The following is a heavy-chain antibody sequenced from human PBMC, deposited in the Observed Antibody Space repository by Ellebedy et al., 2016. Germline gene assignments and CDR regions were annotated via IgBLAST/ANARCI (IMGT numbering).Heavy chain of an antibody. CDR3: AREPSQLRYFDWLTPHLAYYYGMDV. J-gene: IGHJ6*02. CDR2: INSDGSST. CDR1: GFTFSSYW. D-gene: IGHD3-9*01. V-gene: IGHV3-74*01. Sequence: GGSLRLSCAASGFTFSSYWMHWVRQAPGKGLVWVSRINSDGSSTSYADSVKGRFTISRDNAKNTLYLQMNSLRAEDTAVYYCAREPSQLRYFDWLTPHLAYYYGMDVWGQGTTVTVSS.